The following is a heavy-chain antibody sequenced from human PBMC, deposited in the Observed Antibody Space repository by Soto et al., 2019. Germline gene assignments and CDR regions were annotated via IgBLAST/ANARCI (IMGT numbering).Heavy chain of an antibody. V-gene: IGHV3-30*18. CDR2: ISYDGSNK. CDR1: GFTFSSYG. Sequence: PGGSLRLSCAASGFTFSSYGMHWVRQAPGKWLEWVAVISYDGSNKYYADSVKGRFTISRDNSKNTLYLQMNSLRAEDTAVYYCAKDLGDGYNLLVDYWGQGXLVTVYS. D-gene: IGHD5-12*01. J-gene: IGHJ4*02. CDR3: AKDLGDGYNLLVDY.